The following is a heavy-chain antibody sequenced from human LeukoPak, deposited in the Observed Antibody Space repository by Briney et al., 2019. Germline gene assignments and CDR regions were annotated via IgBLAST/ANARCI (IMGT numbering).Heavy chain of an antibody. CDR2: INSDGSST. Sequence: GGSLRLSCAASGFTFSSYWMHWVRQVPGKGLMWVSRINSDGSSTSYADSVKGRFTISRDNAKNTLYVQMNSLRAEDTAVYYCSTGSGHAFDIWGRGTMVTVSS. V-gene: IGHV3-74*01. J-gene: IGHJ3*02. D-gene: IGHD3-10*01. CDR1: GFTFSSYW. CDR3: STGSGHAFDI.